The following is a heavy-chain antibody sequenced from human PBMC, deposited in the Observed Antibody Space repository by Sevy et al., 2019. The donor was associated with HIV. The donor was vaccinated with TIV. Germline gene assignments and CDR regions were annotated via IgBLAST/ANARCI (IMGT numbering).Heavy chain of an antibody. CDR2: IRQDGNEL. CDR1: GFTFDDDW. V-gene: IGHV3-7*01. Sequence: GGSLRLSCAASGFTFDDDWMQWVHQAPGQGLEWVANIRQDGNELYYADSVKGRFTISRDNAKESLFLQMTNLRVEDTAIYYCARRYFDLWGQGTLVTVSS. J-gene: IGHJ4*02. CDR3: ARRYFDL.